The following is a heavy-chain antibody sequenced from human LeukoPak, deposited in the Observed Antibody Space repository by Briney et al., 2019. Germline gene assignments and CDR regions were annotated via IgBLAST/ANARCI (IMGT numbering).Heavy chain of an antibody. D-gene: IGHD5-24*01. CDR2: VSAANNP. Sequence: VSVKVSCTTSGYIFTPHHIHWMRRAPGQGLELLGWVSAANNPEYSQKFQGRVVITRDASATTSYLELNSLRSEDTAVYYCAMSVEMPPIPSFDYWGQGTLVTVSS. CDR1: GYIFTPHH. V-gene: IGHV1-3*01. J-gene: IGHJ4*02. CDR3: AMSVEMPPIPSFDY.